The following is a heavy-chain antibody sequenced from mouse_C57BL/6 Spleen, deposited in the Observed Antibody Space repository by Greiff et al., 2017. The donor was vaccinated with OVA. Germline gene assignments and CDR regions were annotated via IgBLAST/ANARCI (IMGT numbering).Heavy chain of an antibody. CDR2: IHPNSGST. CDR3: AGTYGSGYPFDY. CDR1: GYTFTSYW. D-gene: IGHD1-1*01. J-gene: IGHJ2*01. V-gene: IGHV1-64*01. Sequence: QVQLQQPGAELVKPGASVKLSCKASGYTFTSYWMHWVKQRPGQGLEWIGMIHPNSGSTNYNEKFKSKATLTVDKTSSTAYMQLSSLTSEDSAVYYYAGTYGSGYPFDYWGQGTTLTVSS.